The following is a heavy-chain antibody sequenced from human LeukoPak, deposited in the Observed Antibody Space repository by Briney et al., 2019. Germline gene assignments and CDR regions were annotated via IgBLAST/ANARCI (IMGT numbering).Heavy chain of an antibody. J-gene: IGHJ4*02. CDR3: AARPADGDYGVHDY. V-gene: IGHV3-74*01. D-gene: IGHD3-16*01. CDR1: GFTFSRHW. CDR2: INSDGSST. Sequence: PGGSLRLSCAASGFTFSRHWMHWVRQAPGKGLVWVARINSDGSSTYYADSVKGRFTISRDNAKNTLYLQMNSLRAEDTAVYYWAARPADGDYGVHDYWGQGTLVTVSS.